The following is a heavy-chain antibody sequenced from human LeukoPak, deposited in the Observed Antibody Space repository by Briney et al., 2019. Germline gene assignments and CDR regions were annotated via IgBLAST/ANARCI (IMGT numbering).Heavy chain of an antibody. Sequence: GGSLRLSCAASGFTFSSYSMNWVRQAPGKGLEWVSSISSSSSYIYYADSVKGRFTISRDNAKNSLYLQMNSLRAEDTAVYYCARDRRGYCSGGSCYGSDYWGQGTLVTVSS. D-gene: IGHD2-15*01. CDR3: ARDRRGYCSGGSCYGSDY. J-gene: IGHJ4*02. CDR1: GFTFSSYS. V-gene: IGHV3-21*01. CDR2: ISSSSSYI.